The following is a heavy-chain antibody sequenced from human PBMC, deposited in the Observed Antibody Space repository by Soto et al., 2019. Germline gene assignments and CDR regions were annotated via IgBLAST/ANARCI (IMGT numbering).Heavy chain of an antibody. V-gene: IGHV4-30-4*01. CDR1: GGSVSSDDHY. Sequence: QVQLRESGPGLVKPSQTLSLTCTVSGGSVSSDDHYWNWIRQPPGKGLEWIGYIFYSGSAFYNPSLQSRVTISVDTSNNQFSLKMKSVTAADTAVYYCARSPYSYGFNLWGQGTLVTVSS. CDR3: ARSPYSYGFNL. D-gene: IGHD5-18*01. CDR2: IFYSGSA. J-gene: IGHJ4*02.